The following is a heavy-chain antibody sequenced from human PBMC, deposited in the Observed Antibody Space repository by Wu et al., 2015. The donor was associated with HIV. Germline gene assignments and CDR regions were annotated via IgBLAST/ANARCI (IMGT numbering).Heavy chain of an antibody. CDR1: GYTFSGYY. CDR3: ARGLKDSDTSGNIRTHDAFDI. D-gene: IGHD3-22*01. CDR2: INPNSGFA. Sequence: QVQLLQSGTEVKKPGASLKVSCKASGYTFSGYYMHWVRQAPGQGPEWMGWINPNSGFANLAQKFQGRVTMTRDTSITTAYMEMRGLKSDDTAVYYCARGLKDSDTSGNIRTHDAFDIWAKGKWSPSLQ. V-gene: IGHV1-2*02. J-gene: IGHJ3*02.